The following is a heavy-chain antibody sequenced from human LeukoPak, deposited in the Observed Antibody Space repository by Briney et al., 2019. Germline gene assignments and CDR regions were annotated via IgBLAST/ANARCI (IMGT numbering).Heavy chain of an antibody. V-gene: IGHV4-59*08. D-gene: IGHD6-13*01. Sequence: SGTLSLTCTVSGGSISSYYWSWIRQPPGKGLEWIGYIYYSGSTNYNPSLKSRVTISVDTSKNQFSLKLSSVTAADTAVYYCARRNAVAAAGLYYFDYWGQGTLVTVSS. CDR3: ARRNAVAAAGLYYFDY. J-gene: IGHJ4*02. CDR1: GGSISSYY. CDR2: IYYSGST.